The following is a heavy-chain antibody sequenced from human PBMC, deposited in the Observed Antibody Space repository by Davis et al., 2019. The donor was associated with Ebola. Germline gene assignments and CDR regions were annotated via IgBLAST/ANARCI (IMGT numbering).Heavy chain of an antibody. CDR2: INAGNGNT. CDR3: ARAYYYDSSGYYYFSQDY. D-gene: IGHD3-22*01. J-gene: IGHJ4*02. V-gene: IGHV1-3*01. CDR1: GYTFTSYA. Sequence: ASVKVSCKASGYTFTSYAMHWVRQAPGQRLEWMGWINAGNGNTKYSQKFQGRVTITRDTSASTAYMELSSLRSEDTAVYYCARAYYYDSSGYYYFSQDYWGQGTLVTVSS.